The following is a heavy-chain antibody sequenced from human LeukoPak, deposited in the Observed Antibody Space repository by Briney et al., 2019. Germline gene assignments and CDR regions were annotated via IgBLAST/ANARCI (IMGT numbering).Heavy chain of an antibody. Sequence: PSQTLSLTCTVSGGSISSGSYYWSWIRQPPGKGLEWIGYIYYSGSTNYNPSLKSRVTISVDTSKNQFSLKLSSVTAADTAVYYCAREEQLVLDYWGQGTLVTVSS. J-gene: IGHJ4*02. CDR3: AREEQLVLDY. D-gene: IGHD6-6*01. CDR1: GGSISSGSYY. V-gene: IGHV4-61*01. CDR2: IYYSGST.